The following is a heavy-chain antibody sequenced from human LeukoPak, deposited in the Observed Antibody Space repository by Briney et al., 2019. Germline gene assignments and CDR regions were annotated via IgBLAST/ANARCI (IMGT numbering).Heavy chain of an antibody. CDR1: GFTFSNAW. CDR3: TTGPAGVITDY. Sequence: TGGSLRLSCAASGFTFSNAWMSWVRQAPGKGLEWVGRIKSKTDGGTTDYAAPVKGRFTISRDDSKNTLYLQMNSLKTEDTAVYYCTTGPAGVITDYWGQGTLVTVSS. J-gene: IGHJ4*02. V-gene: IGHV3-15*01. D-gene: IGHD2-21*01. CDR2: IKSKTDGGTT.